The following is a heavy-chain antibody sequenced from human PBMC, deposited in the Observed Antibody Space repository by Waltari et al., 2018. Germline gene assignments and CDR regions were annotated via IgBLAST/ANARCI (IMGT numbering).Heavy chain of an antibody. J-gene: IGHJ4*02. V-gene: IGHV1-3*01. CDR1: GYTFTSYA. CDR2: INAGNGNT. CDR3: ARGEWLVYYFDY. D-gene: IGHD6-19*01. Sequence: QVQLVQSGAEVKKPGASVKVSCKASGYTFTSYAMHWVRQAPGQRLEWMGWINAGNGNTKYSQKFQGRVTITRDTSASTAYMELSSLRSEDTAVYYCARGEWLVYYFDYWGQGTLVTVSS.